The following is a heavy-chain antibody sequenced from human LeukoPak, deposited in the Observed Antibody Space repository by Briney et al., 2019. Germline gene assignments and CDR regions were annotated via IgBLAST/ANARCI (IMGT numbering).Heavy chain of an antibody. J-gene: IGHJ3*02. Sequence: GGSLRLSCAASGFTFSSYSMNWVRQAPGKGLEWVSSISSSSTYIHYADSVKGRFTISRDNAKNSLYLQMNSLRAEDTAVYYCARGRYSGGPDAFDIWGQGTMVTVSS. V-gene: IGHV3-21*01. CDR1: GFTFSSYS. CDR3: ARGRYSGGPDAFDI. CDR2: ISSSSTYI. D-gene: IGHD6-19*01.